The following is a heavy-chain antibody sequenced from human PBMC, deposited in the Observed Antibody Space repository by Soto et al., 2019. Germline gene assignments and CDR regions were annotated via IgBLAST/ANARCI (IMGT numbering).Heavy chain of an antibody. D-gene: IGHD3-10*01. CDR3: ARISGSASGNYYRDY. CDR1: GFTFSSYS. J-gene: IGHJ4*02. V-gene: IGHV3-21*01. CDR2: ISPSSDYM. Sequence: EVQLVESGGGLVKPGGSLRLSCTASGFTFSSYSMNWVRQSPGKGLEWVSSISPSSDYMFYADSVKGRFTISRDNAKKSLYLQMNSLRAEDTAIYYCARISGSASGNYYRDYWGQGTLVTVSS.